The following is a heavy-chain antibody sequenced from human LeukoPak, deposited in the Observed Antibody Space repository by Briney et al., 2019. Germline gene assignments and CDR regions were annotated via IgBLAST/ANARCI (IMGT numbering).Heavy chain of an antibody. CDR1: GFTFSSYS. V-gene: IGHV3-21*01. Sequence: AGGSLRLSCAASGFTFSSYSMKWVRQAPGKGLEWVSSISSSSSYIYYADSVKGRFTISRENAKDSLYLQMNSLRAEDTAVYYCAMGRDGYNYVNYWGQGTLVTVSS. D-gene: IGHD5-24*01. J-gene: IGHJ4*02. CDR2: ISSSSSYI. CDR3: AMGRDGYNYVNY.